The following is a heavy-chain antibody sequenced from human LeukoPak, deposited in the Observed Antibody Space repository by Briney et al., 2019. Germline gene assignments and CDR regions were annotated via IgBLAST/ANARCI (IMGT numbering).Heavy chain of an antibody. D-gene: IGHD3-3*01. V-gene: IGHV1-2*02. J-gene: IGHJ4*02. CDR2: INPNSGGT. CDR3: ARGPDPNYDFWSGYPDY. Sequence: ASVKVSCKASGYTFTGYYMHWVRQAPGQGLEWMGWINPNSGGTNYAQKFQGRVTMTRDTSISTAYMELSWLRSDDAAVYYCARGPDPNYDFWSGYPDYWGQGTLVTVSS. CDR1: GYTFTGYY.